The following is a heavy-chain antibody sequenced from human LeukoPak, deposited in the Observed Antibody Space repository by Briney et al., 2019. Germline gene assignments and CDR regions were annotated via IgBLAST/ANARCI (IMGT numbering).Heavy chain of an antibody. J-gene: IGHJ4*02. V-gene: IGHV3-23*01. CDR1: GFTLSSYA. CDR3: AKDRRLASFDY. Sequence: PGGSLRLSCAASGFTLSSYAMSWVRQAPGKGLEWVSGITGRGENTYHADSVKGRFTISRDNSKNTLYLQMNSLRAEDTAIYYCAKDRRLASFDYGGQGTLVTVSS. CDR2: ITGRGENT. D-gene: IGHD6-25*01.